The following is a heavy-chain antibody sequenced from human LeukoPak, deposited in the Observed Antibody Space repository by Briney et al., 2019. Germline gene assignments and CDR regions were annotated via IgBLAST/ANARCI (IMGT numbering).Heavy chain of an antibody. J-gene: IGHJ4*02. CDR1: GFSLSTSGVG. CDR3: ARHDSSGYYPDY. V-gene: IGHV2-5*01. Sequence: SGPTLVNPTQTLTLTCTFSGFSLSTSGVGVGWIRQPPGRALEWLALIYWNDDKRYSPSLKSRLTITKDTSKNQVVLTMTNMDPVDTASYDCARHDSSGYYPDYWGQGTLVTVSS. D-gene: IGHD3-22*01. CDR2: IYWNDDK.